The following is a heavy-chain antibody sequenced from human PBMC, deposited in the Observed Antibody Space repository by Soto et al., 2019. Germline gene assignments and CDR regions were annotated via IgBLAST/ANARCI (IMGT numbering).Heavy chain of an antibody. D-gene: IGHD6-6*01. J-gene: IGHJ4*02. CDR3: ARGQAARPVGYFDY. CDR1: GYTFTSYA. V-gene: IGHV1-3*01. CDR2: INAGNGNT. Sequence: RASVKVSCKASGYTFTSYAMHWVRQAPGQRLEWMGWINAGNGNTKYSQKFQGRVTITRDTSASTAYMELSSLRSEDTAVYYCARGQAARPVGYFDYWGQGTLVTVSS.